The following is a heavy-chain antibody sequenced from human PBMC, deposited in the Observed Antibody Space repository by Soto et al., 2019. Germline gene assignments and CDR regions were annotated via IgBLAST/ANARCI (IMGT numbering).Heavy chain of an antibody. V-gene: IGHV3-30*18. D-gene: IGHD6-19*01. CDR2: FSHDGRNT. Sequence: VQLVESGGGVVQPGRSLRLSCAASGFTFSDYAMHWVRQAPGKGLEWVAVFSHDGRNTHYADSLKGRFTISRDSSKNTVSLEMTRLRAEDTAVYYCAKGGRHWLVTSDFNYWGQGALVTVSS. CDR3: AKGGRHWLVTSDFNY. J-gene: IGHJ4*02. CDR1: GFTFSDYA.